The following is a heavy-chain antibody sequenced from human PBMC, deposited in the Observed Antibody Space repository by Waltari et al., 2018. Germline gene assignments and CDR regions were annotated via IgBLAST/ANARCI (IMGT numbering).Heavy chain of an antibody. J-gene: IGHJ5*02. D-gene: IGHD2-2*01. CDR1: GGSFSGYY. Sequence: QVQLQQWGAGLLKPSETLSLTCAVYGGSFSGYYWSWIRQPPGKGLEWIGEINHSGSTNYNPSLKSRVTISVDTSKNQFSLKLSSVTAADTAVYYCARVLGDIVVVPAASYNWFDPWGQGTLVTISS. CDR3: ARVLGDIVVVPAASYNWFDP. CDR2: INHSGST. V-gene: IGHV4-34*01.